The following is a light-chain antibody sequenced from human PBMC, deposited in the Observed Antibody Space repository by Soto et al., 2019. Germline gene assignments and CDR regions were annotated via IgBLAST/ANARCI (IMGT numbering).Light chain of an antibody. CDR2: KAS. V-gene: IGKV1-5*03. CDR1: QTISSW. J-gene: IGKJ2*01. Sequence: DIQMTQSPSTLSGSVGDRVTITCRASQTISSWLAWYQQKPGKAPKLLIFKASTLKSGVPSRFSGSGSGTEFTLTISSPQPDDFATYYCQHYNSYSEAFGQRTMV. CDR3: QHYNSYSEA.